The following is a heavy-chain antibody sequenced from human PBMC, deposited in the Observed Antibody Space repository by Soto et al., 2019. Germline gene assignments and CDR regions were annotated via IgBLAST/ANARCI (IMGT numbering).Heavy chain of an antibody. D-gene: IGHD3-16*01. CDR3: ARHQGEQSAFDI. CDR2: IDPSDSQT. V-gene: IGHV5-10-1*01. Sequence: PGESLKISCKGSGYSFAGYWITWVRQKPGKGLEWMGRIDPSDSQTYYSPSFRGHVTISVTKSITTVFLQWSSLRASDTAMYYCARHQGEQSAFDIWGQGTMVTVSS. J-gene: IGHJ3*02. CDR1: GYSFAGYW.